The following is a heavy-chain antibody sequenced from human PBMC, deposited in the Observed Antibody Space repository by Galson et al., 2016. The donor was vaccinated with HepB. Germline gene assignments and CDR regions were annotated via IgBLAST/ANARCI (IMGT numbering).Heavy chain of an antibody. D-gene: IGHD3-9*01. Sequence: SLRLSCAASGFTFSSYAMSWVRQAPGKGLGWVSAISGSGGSTYCADSVKGRFTISRDNSKNTLYLQMNSLRAEDTAVYYCAKEGRDILTGYYNGDAFDNWGQGTMVTVSS. CDR1: GFTFSSYA. CDR3: AKEGRDILTGYYNGDAFDN. J-gene: IGHJ3*02. CDR2: ISGSGGST. V-gene: IGHV3-23*01.